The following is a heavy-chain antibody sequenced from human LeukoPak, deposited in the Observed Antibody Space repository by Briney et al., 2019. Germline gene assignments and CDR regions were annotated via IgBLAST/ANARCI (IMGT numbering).Heavy chain of an antibody. J-gene: IGHJ4*02. Sequence: GGSLRLSCAASGFTFSSYAMHWVRQAPGKGLEWVAVISYEGSNKYYADSVKGRFTISRDNSKNTLYLQMNSLRAEDTAVYYCARALGDTRFDYWGQGTLVTVSS. CDR1: GFTFSSYA. D-gene: IGHD3-16*01. CDR3: ARALGDTRFDY. V-gene: IGHV3-30-3*01. CDR2: ISYEGSNK.